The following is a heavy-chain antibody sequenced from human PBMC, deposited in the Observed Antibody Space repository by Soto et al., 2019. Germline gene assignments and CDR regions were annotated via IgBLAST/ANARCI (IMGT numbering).Heavy chain of an antibody. CDR1: GYTFTSYG. CDR3: AQLGWDLDSWLSFDY. Sequence: QVQLVQSGAEVKKPGASVKVSCKASGYTFTSYGISWVRQAPGQGLEWMGWISAYNGNTNYAQKLQGRVTMTTDTSTSTAYMEVRSLRSDDTAVYYCAQLGWDLDSWLSFDYWGQGTLVTVSS. CDR2: ISAYNGNT. J-gene: IGHJ4*02. V-gene: IGHV1-18*01. D-gene: IGHD3-9*01.